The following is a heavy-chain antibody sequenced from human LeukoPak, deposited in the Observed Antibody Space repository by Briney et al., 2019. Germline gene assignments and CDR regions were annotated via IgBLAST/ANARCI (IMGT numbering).Heavy chain of an antibody. Sequence: ASVKVSCKASGYTFTSYDINWVRQATGQGLEWMGWMNPNSGNTGYAQKFQGRVTITRNTSISTAYMELSSLRSEDTAVYYCARGRGYKRAFDISSQGTMVTVSS. D-gene: IGHD5-24*01. CDR1: GYTFTSYD. CDR3: ARGRGYKRAFDI. CDR2: MNPNSGNT. V-gene: IGHV1-8*03. J-gene: IGHJ3*02.